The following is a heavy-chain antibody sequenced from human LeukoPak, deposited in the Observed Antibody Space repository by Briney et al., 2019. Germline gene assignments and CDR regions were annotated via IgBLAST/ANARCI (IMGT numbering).Heavy chain of an antibody. D-gene: IGHD1-26*01. J-gene: IGHJ4*02. CDR1: GGSISSYY. Sequence: SETLSLTCTVSGGSISSYYWSWIRQPAGKGLEWIGRIYTSGSTNYNPSLKSRVTMSVDTSKNQFSLKLSSVTAADAAVYYCARLSVGANTEKKENFDYWGQGTLVTVSS. CDR2: IYTSGST. CDR3: ARLSVGANTEKKENFDY. V-gene: IGHV4-4*07.